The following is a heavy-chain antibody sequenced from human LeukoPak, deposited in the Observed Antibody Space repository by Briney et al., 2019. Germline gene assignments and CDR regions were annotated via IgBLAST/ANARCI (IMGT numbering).Heavy chain of an antibody. CDR3: AKDEGNTALFTHYFDY. CDR1: GFTFSSYA. J-gene: IGHJ4*02. D-gene: IGHD5-18*01. V-gene: IGHV3-30-3*01. Sequence: GGSLRLSCAASGFTFSSYAMYWVRQAPGKGLEWVAVISYDGSNKYYADSVKGRFTISRDNSKNTLYLQMDSLRAEDSAVYYCAKDEGNTALFTHYFDYWGQGTLVTVSS. CDR2: ISYDGSNK.